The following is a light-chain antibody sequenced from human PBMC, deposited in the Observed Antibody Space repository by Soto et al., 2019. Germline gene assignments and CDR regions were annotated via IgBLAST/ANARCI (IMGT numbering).Light chain of an antibody. J-gene: IGLJ1*01. CDR2: SNN. V-gene: IGLV1-44*01. CDR1: SSNIGSNT. CDR3: AAWDDSLNGNYG. Sequence: QSVLTQPPSASGTPGQRVTISCSGSSSNIGSNTVNWYQQLPGTAPKLLLYSNNQRPSGVPDRFSGSKSGTSASLAISGLQSEDEADYYCAAWDDSLNGNYGFGTGTKVTVL.